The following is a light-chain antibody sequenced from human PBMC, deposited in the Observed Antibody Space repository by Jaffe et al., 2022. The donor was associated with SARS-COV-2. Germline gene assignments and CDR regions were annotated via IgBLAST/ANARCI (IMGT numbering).Light chain of an antibody. J-gene: IGLJ1*01. CDR2: GNN. CDR1: SSNIGAGYD. Sequence: QSVLTQPPSVSGAPGQRVTISCTGSSSNIGAGYDVHWYQQFSGTAPKLLIYGNNNRPSGVPDRFSLSKSGTSVSLAITGLQAEDEADYYCQSYDRSLSGYVFGTGTKVTVL. CDR3: QSYDRSLSGYV. V-gene: IGLV1-40*01.